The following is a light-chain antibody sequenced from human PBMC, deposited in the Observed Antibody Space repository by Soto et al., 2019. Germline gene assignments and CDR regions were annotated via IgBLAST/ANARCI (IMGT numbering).Light chain of an antibody. J-gene: IGKJ5*01. CDR3: QQYYSTLIT. Sequence: DIALTQSPDPLARSRGGGATRNCKSSQRELYSSYNRSYLAWYRVKPGRPPKLLFSWASTRESGVPDRFSGSGSGTDFTLTISSLQAEDVAVYYCQQYYSTLITFGQGTRLEIK. V-gene: IGKV4-1*01. CDR1: QRELYSSYNRSY. CDR2: WAS.